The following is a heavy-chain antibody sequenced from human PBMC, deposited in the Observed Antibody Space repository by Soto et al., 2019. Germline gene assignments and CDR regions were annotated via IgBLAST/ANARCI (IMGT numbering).Heavy chain of an antibody. V-gene: IGHV5-51*01. CDR1: GYSFTSYW. D-gene: IGHD6-13*01. CDR3: ARRGIAAAGTEAFDY. CDR2: IYPGDSDT. J-gene: IGHJ4*02. Sequence: GESLKISCKGSGYSFTSYWIGWVRQMNGKGLEWMGIIYPGDSDTRYSPSFQGQVTISADKSISTAYLQWSSLKASDTAMYYCARRGIAAAGTEAFDYWGQGTLVTVSS.